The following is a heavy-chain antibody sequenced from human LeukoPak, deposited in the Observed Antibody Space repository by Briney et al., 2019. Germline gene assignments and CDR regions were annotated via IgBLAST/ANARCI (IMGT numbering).Heavy chain of an antibody. CDR3: ARDGTLLMYYDFWSGYSDY. CDR1: GFTFSSYW. D-gene: IGHD3-3*01. CDR2: IKQDGSEK. J-gene: IGHJ4*02. V-gene: IGHV3-7*01. Sequence: GGSLRLSCAASGFTFSSYWMSWVRQAPGKGLEWVANIKQDGSEKYYVDSVKGRFTISRDNAKNSLYLQMNSLRAEDTAVYYCARDGTLLMYYDFWSGYSDYWGQGTLVTVSS.